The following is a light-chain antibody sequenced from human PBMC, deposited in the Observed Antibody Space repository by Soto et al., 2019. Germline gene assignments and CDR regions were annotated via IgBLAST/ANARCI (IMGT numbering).Light chain of an antibody. Sequence: DIQMTQSPSTLSASIGDRVSITCRASQSISKWLAWHQQKPGKAPKLLIYDASTLQSGVPPRFSGSGSGTEFTLTIRSLQPDDIATYYCQQYSVYRTFGQGTKVDIK. CDR2: DAS. V-gene: IGKV1-5*01. J-gene: IGKJ1*01. CDR3: QQYSVYRT. CDR1: QSISKW.